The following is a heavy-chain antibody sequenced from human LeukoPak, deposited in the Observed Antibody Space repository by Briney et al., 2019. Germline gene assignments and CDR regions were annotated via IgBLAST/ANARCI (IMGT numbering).Heavy chain of an antibody. CDR1: GFTFDDYA. D-gene: IGHD4-11*01. V-gene: IGHV3-23*01. CDR3: AKLTTS. CDR2: TVGGGDGT. Sequence: AGGSLRLSCAASGFTFDDYAMHWVRQAPGKGLEWVAVTVGGGDGTYYADSVKGRFTISRDNSNNTLYLQMNSLRAEDTAVYYCAKLTTSWGQGTLVTVSS. J-gene: IGHJ4*02.